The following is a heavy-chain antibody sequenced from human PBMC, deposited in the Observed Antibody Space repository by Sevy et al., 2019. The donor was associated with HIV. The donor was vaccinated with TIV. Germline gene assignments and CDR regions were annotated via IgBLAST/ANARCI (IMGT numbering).Heavy chain of an antibody. Sequence: ASVKVSCKASGYTFTSYGISWVRQAPGQGLEWMGWISAYNGKTNFAQKLQDKFTMTTDTSTSTAYMELRRLRSDDTAGDYCARDGQVYSSSSGGYYYYGMDVWGRGTPVTGSS. J-gene: IGHJ6*02. D-gene: IGHD6-6*01. CDR2: ISAYNGKT. CDR3: ARDGQVYSSSSGGYYYYGMDV. V-gene: IGHV1-18*04. CDR1: GYTFTSYG.